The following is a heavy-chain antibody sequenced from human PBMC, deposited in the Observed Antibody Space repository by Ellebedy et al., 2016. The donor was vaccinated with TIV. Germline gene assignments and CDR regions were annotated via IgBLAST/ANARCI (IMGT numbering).Heavy chain of an antibody. V-gene: IGHV3-9*01. CDR2: ISWDSVTI. CDR3: ASSGVTGLDAFAI. J-gene: IGHJ3*02. Sequence: SLKISXAASGFTFENYTMHWVRQAPGKGLEWVSGISWDSVTIGCADSVKGRFSMSRDNAKDSLYLQMNSLRVEDTALYYCASSGVTGLDAFAIWGQGTMVTVSS. CDR1: GFTFENYT. D-gene: IGHD5-18*01.